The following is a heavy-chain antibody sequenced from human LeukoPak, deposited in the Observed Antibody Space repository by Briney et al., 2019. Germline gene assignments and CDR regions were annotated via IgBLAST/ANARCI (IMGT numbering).Heavy chain of an antibody. Sequence: PGGSLRLSCAASGFTFEDYTMHWVRQSPGKGLEWVSGINWNGGSTGYADSVKGRFTISRDNAKNSLYLQMNSLRAEDTALYYCARDPTYRQQLVDAFDVWGQGTMVTVSS. CDR1: GFTFEDYT. D-gene: IGHD6-13*01. V-gene: IGHV3-20*04. J-gene: IGHJ3*01. CDR2: INWNGGST. CDR3: ARDPTYRQQLVDAFDV.